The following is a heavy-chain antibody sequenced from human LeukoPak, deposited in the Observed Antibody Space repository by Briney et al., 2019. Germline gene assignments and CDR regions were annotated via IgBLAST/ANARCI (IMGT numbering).Heavy chain of an antibody. Sequence: ASVKVSCKASGYTFTSYDINWVRQATGQGLEWMGWMNPNSGSTGYAQKFQGRVTMTRNTSISTAYMELSSLRSEDTAVYYCARGPAANSGNYYVGDYWGQGTLVTVSS. V-gene: IGHV1-8*01. J-gene: IGHJ4*02. CDR1: GYTFTSYD. CDR3: ARGPAANSGNYYVGDY. D-gene: IGHD1-26*01. CDR2: MNPNSGST.